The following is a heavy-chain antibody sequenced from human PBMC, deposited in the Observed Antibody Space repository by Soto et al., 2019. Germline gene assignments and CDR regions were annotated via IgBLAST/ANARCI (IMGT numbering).Heavy chain of an antibody. CDR2: IYYSGST. CDR3: ARERDGYNGSYYYYGMDV. Sequence: QVQLQESGPGLVKPSETLSLTCTVSGGSVSSGSYYWSWIRQPPGKGLEWIGYIYYSGSTNYNPSLKSRVTISVDTSKNQFSLKLSSVTAADTAVYYCARERDGYNGSYYYYGMDVWGQGTTVTVSS. D-gene: IGHD5-12*01. V-gene: IGHV4-61*01. CDR1: GGSVSSGSYY. J-gene: IGHJ6*02.